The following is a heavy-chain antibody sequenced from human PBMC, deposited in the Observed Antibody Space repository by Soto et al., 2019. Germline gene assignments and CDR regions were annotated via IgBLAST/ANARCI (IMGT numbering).Heavy chain of an antibody. J-gene: IGHJ6*02. CDR2: IKSKTDGGTT. D-gene: IGHD6-13*01. Sequence: EVQLVESGGGLVKPGGSLRPSCAASGFTFSNAWMNWVRQAPGKGLEWVGRIKSKTDGGTTDYAAPVKGRFTISRDDSKNTLYLQMNSLKTEDTAVYYCTTLPHGSWYYYGMDVWGQGTTVTVSS. CDR3: TTLPHGSWYYYGMDV. CDR1: GFTFSNAW. V-gene: IGHV3-15*07.